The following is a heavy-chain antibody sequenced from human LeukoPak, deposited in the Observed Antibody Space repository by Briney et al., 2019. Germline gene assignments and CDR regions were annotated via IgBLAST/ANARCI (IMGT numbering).Heavy chain of an antibody. D-gene: IGHD1-26*01. CDR2: ISAYNGNT. V-gene: IGHV1-18*01. CDR3: ALLSGSYYRRAAFDI. Sequence: ASVKVSCKASGYTFTSYGISWVRQAPGQGLEWMGWISAYNGNTNYAQKLQGRVTMTTDTSTSTAYMELRSLRSDDTAVYYCALLSGSYYRRAAFDIWGQGTMVTVSS. J-gene: IGHJ3*02. CDR1: GYTFTSYG.